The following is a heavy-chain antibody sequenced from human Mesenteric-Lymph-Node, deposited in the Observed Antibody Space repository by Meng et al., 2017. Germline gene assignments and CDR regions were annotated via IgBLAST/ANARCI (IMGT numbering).Heavy chain of an antibody. CDR3: AKDKAAAGAFDP. V-gene: IGHV3-23*01. D-gene: IGHD6-13*01. CDR2: IGDSGGST. Sequence: EVQLLESGGGLVQPGGSRRLSCTASGFTFSSYAMSWVRQAPGKGLEWVSAIGDSGGSTYYADSVKGRFTISRDNSKNTLYLQMNSLRAEDTAVYYCAKDKAAAGAFDPWGQGTLVTVSS. J-gene: IGHJ5*02. CDR1: GFTFSSYA.